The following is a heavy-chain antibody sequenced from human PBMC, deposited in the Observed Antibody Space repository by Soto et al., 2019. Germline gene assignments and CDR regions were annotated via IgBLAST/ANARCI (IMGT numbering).Heavy chain of an antibody. CDR3: AARIGNIGWYWLGA. CDR2: IVLGNGNT. CDR1: GFTFTSSA. V-gene: IGHV1-58*01. J-gene: IGHJ5*02. D-gene: IGHD6-19*01. Sequence: GASVKVSCKASGFTFTSSAVQWVRQARGQPLEWIGWIVLGNGNTNYAQKFQGRVTITRDKSTSTAYMDLSRLRSDDTAMYYCAARIGNIGWYWLGAWGQGTQVTVS.